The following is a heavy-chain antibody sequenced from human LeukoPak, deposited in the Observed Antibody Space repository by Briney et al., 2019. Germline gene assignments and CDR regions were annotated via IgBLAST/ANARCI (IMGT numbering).Heavy chain of an antibody. D-gene: IGHD1-26*01. J-gene: IGHJ6*02. Sequence: GGSLRLSCAASGFTFSDYYMSWIRQAPGKGLEWVSYISSSGSTIYYADSVKGRFTISRDNAKNSLYLQMNSLRAEDTAVYYCARATGLVEATSYYGMDVWGQGTTVTVSS. CDR2: ISSSGSTI. CDR1: GFTFSDYY. CDR3: ARATGLVEATSYYGMDV. V-gene: IGHV3-11*01.